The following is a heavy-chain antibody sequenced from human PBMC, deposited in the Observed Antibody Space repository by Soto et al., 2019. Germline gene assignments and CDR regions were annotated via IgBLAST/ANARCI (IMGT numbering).Heavy chain of an antibody. D-gene: IGHD2-8*01. CDR2: INAGNGNT. CDR1: GYTFSTYA. CDR3: ATGNPQSVFDY. V-gene: IGHV1-3*01. Sequence: ASVKVSCKASGYTFSTYAMHWVRQAPGQRLEWMGWINAGNGNTKSSQNFQGRVTITRDTSASTAYMELSSLRSEDTAVYYCATGNPQSVFDYWGQGTLVTVSS. J-gene: IGHJ4*02.